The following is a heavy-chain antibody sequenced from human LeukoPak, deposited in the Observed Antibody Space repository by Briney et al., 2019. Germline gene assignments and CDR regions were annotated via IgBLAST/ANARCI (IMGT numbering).Heavy chain of an antibody. D-gene: IGHD2-2*01. CDR3: ARNCSRTTCSGTFDI. Sequence: SETLSLTCTVSNGSISSSRYNWAWIRQAPGKGLEWIGSVYYSGSTHYNPSQRSRVTISVDTSKDQFFLRLRSGTAADTAIYYCARNCSRTTCSGTFDIWGRGTLVTVSS. CDR1: NGSISSSRYN. V-gene: IGHV4-39*01. J-gene: IGHJ3*02. CDR2: VYYSGST.